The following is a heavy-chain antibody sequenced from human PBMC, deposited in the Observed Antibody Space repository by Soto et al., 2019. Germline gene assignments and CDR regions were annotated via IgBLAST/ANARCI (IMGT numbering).Heavy chain of an antibody. Sequence: QITLKESGPTLVKPTQTLTLTCTFSGFSLTTDRVGVGWIGQPPGEALEWLAVIYWDDSKTYRPSLESRLTITKDTSKTQVALTMTNMDSLDTATYYCAHAYGGRSLYWGQGTLVTVSS. CDR1: GFSLTTDRVG. J-gene: IGHJ4*02. V-gene: IGHV2-5*02. CDR2: IYWDDSK. D-gene: IGHD1-26*01. CDR3: AHAYGGRSLY.